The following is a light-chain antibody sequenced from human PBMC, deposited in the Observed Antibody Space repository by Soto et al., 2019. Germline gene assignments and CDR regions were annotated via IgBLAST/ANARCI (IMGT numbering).Light chain of an antibody. Sequence: EIVMRRSPGTLSVSPGEIATLSCRASQSVSSDLAWYHQKPGQAPRLLIYGASTRATGIPARFSGSGSGTEFTLTINSLQSEDFAVYYCQQYNNWPRTFGQGTKVDI. CDR3: QQYNNWPRT. V-gene: IGKV3-15*01. J-gene: IGKJ1*01. CDR1: QSVSSD. CDR2: GAS.